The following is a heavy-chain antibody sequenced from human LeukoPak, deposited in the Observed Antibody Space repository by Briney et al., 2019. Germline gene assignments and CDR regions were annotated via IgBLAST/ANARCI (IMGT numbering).Heavy chain of an antibody. CDR1: GFTFSSYE. CDR3: ASPRRGIAAAGTFDY. D-gene: IGHD6-13*01. Sequence: PGGSLRLSCAASGFTFSSYEMNWVRQAPGKGLEGVSYISSSGSTIYYADSVKGRFTISRDNAKNSLYLQMNSLRAEDTAVYYCASPRRGIAAAGTFDYWGQGTLVTVSS. V-gene: IGHV3-48*03. J-gene: IGHJ4*02. CDR2: ISSSGSTI.